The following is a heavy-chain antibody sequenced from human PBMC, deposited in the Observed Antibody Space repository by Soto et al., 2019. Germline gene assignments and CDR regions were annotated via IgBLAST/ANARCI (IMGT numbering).Heavy chain of an antibody. D-gene: IGHD3-3*01. J-gene: IGHJ6*02. CDR1: GYTFTSYA. V-gene: IGHV1-3*01. CDR3: ARDRRGRPYYDFWSAMDV. CDR2: INAGNGNT. Sequence: ASVKVSCKASGYTFTSYAMHWVRQAPGQRLEWMGWINAGNGNTKYSQKFQGRVTITRDTSASTAYMELSSLRSEDTAVYYCARDRRGRPYYDFWSAMDVWGQGTTVTVS.